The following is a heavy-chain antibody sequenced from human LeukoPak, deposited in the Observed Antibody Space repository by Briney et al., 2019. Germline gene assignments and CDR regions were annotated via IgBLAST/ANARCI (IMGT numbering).Heavy chain of an antibody. CDR2: ISPYNGDT. V-gene: IGHV1-18*01. CDR1: GYTFTSNG. J-gene: IGHJ3*02. CDR3: ARLRGGIYSSRDAFDI. D-gene: IGHD6-19*01. Sequence: ASVNFCCRASGYTFTSNGISWVRHAPGQGLEWMAWISPYNGDTTYAQELQGKVTVTTDASTSTAYMELRSRRSDDTAMYFCARLRGGIYSSRDAFDIWGQGTMVTVSS.